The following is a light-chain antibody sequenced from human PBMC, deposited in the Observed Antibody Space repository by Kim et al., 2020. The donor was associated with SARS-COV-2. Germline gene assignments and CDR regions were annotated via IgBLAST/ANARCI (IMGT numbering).Light chain of an antibody. J-gene: IGKJ3*01. V-gene: IGKV3-20*01. Sequence: EIVLTQSPATLSLSPGERATLSCRASQRVISTYLAWYQHMPGRAPRLLIDGASRRATGIPDRFSGSGSGTDFALTISRLEPEDCAVYYCQQYGDSPFSFGPGTKVDIK. CDR3: QQYGDSPFS. CDR2: GAS. CDR1: QRVISTY.